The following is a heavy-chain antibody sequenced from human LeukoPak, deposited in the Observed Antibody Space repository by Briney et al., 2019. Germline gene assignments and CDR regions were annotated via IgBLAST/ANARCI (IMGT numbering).Heavy chain of an antibody. J-gene: IGHJ4*02. CDR1: GGSISSYY. Sequence: IPSETLSLTCTVSGGSISSYYWSWIRQPPGKGLEWIGHIYYSGSTNYNPSLKSRVTMSVDTSKNQFSLKLSSVTAADTAVYYCARVNHWNHYVDYWGQGTLVTVSP. D-gene: IGHD1-1*01. CDR2: IYYSGST. V-gene: IGHV4-59*12. CDR3: ARVNHWNHYVDY.